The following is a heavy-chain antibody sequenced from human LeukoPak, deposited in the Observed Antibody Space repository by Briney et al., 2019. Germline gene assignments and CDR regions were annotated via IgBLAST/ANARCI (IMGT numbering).Heavy chain of an antibody. CDR2: TSGSGGST. J-gene: IGHJ4*02. V-gene: IGHV3-23*01. Sequence: PGGSLRLSCAASAFTFSSYGMSWVRQATGKGLEWVAATSGSGGSTYYADSVKGRFTISRDNSKNTLYLQMNSLRAEDTAVYYCAKEVLWFGESYYFDYWGQGTLVTVSS. CDR3: AKEVLWFGESYYFDY. D-gene: IGHD3-10*01. CDR1: AFTFSSYG.